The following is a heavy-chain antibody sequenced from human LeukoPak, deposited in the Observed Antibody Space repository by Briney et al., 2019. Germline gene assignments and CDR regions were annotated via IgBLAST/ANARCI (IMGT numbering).Heavy chain of an antibody. D-gene: IGHD6-13*01. J-gene: IGHJ4*02. Sequence: ASVKVSCKASGYTFTSYGISGVRQAPGQGLEWMGWISAYNGNTNYAQKLQGRVTVTTDTSTSTAYMELRSLRSDDTAVYYCARVDGIAAASIFDYWGQGTLVTVSS. V-gene: IGHV1-18*01. CDR1: GYTFTSYG. CDR2: ISAYNGNT. CDR3: ARVDGIAAASIFDY.